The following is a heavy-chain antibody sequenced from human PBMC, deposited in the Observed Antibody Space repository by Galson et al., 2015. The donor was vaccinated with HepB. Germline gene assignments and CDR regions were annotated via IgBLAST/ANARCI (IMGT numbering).Heavy chain of an antibody. CDR1: GFSFSDYG. D-gene: IGHD3-22*01. CDR2: ISYDGSNQ. Sequence: SLRLSCAASGFSFSDYGMHWVRQAPGKGLEWVAIISYDGSNQYYADSVKGRFTISRDNSKNTLYLRMNSLRPEDTAVYYCVKDSSYFYDSRGYYDSWGQGTLVTVSS. V-gene: IGHV3-30*18. CDR3: VKDSSYFYDSRGYYDS. J-gene: IGHJ5*01.